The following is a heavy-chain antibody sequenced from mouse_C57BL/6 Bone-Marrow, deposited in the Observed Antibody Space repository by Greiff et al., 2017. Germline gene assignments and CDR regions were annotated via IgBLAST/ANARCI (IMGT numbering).Heavy chain of an antibody. V-gene: IGHV5-4*03. CDR3: ASGSYLRYAMDY. D-gene: IGHD1-1*02. CDR2: ISDGGSYT. J-gene: IGHJ4*01. CDR1: GFTFSSYA. Sequence: EVMLVESGGGLVKPGGSLKLSCAASGFTFSSYAMSWVRQTPEKRLEWVATISDGGSYTYYPDNVKGRFTISRDNAKNNRYLQMSHLKSEDTAMYYCASGSYLRYAMDYWGQGTSVTVSS.